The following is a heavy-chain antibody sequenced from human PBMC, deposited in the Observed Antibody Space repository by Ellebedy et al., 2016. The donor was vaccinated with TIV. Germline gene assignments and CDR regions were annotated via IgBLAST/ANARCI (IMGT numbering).Heavy chain of an antibody. CDR3: ARYDDYYYYMDV. D-gene: IGHD3-3*01. CDR2: IYPADSDT. Sequence: GESLKISXEASGYSFSSYWIGWVRQMPGKGLEWMGIIYPADSDTRYSPSFQGQVTISADTSSKTAYLQWSSLKTSDTAMYYCARYDDYYYYMDVWGKGTTVTVSS. V-gene: IGHV5-51*01. J-gene: IGHJ6*03. CDR1: GYSFSSYW.